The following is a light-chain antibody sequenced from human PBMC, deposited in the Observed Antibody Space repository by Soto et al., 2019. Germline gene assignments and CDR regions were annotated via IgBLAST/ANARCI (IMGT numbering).Light chain of an antibody. CDR1: STDIGSYNY. V-gene: IGLV2-14*01. J-gene: IGLJ1*01. CDR2: EVS. CDR3: NSYTTTSTDA. Sequence: QSALTRPASVSGSPGQSITISCTGTSTDIGSYNYVSWYQQHPGKAPKLMIYEVSNRPSGVSNRFSGSKSGNTASLTISGLQAEDEADYYCNSYTTTSTDAFGTGTKVTVL.